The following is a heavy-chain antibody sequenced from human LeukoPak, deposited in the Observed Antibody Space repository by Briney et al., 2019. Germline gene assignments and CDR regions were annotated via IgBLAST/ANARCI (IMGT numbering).Heavy chain of an antibody. Sequence: PGRSLRLSCTASGFTFGDYAMSWVRQAPGKGLEWVGFIRSKAYGGTTEYAASVKGRFTISRDDSKSIAYLQMNSLKTEDTAVYYCTRMNYYYGMDVWGQGTRSPSP. V-gene: IGHV3-49*04. CDR3: TRMNYYYGMDV. CDR1: GFTFGDYA. CDR2: IRSKAYGGTT. J-gene: IGHJ6*02.